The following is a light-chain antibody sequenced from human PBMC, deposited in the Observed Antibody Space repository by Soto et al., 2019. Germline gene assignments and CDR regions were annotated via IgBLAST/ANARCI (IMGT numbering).Light chain of an antibody. CDR1: QSVSSSY. CDR3: QQYGSSPPYT. CDR2: GAS. Sequence: EIVLTQSPGTLSLSPGERATLSCRASQSVSSSYLAWYQQKPGQAPRLLIYGASSRATGSPDRFSGSGSGTDFTRTISRREPEDVAVYYCQQYGSSPPYTFGQGTKLEIK. V-gene: IGKV3-20*01. J-gene: IGKJ2*01.